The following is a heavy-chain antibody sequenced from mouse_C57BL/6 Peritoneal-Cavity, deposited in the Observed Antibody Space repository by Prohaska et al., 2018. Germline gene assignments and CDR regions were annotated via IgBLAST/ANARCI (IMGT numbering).Heavy chain of an antibody. D-gene: IGHD2-1*01. Sequence: PGASVNIFCKASGYTFTDYYMNWVKQSHGKSLEWIGDINPNNGGTSYNQKFKGKATLTVDKSSSTAYMELRSLTSEDSAVYYCASDGNLDDYAMDYWGQGTSVTVSS. CDR1: GYTFTDYY. V-gene: IGHV1-26*01. CDR2: INPNNGGT. CDR3: ASDGNLDDYAMDY. J-gene: IGHJ4*01.